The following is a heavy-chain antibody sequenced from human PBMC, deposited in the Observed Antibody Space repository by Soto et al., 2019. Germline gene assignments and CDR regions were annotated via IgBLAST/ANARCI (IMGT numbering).Heavy chain of an antibody. Sequence: QVQLVQSGAEVKKPGASVKVSCKASGYTFTNYAFSWVRQAPGQGLEWMGWISAYNGNTNYPQKLQGRVTMTTDTSTSTAYMKLRSLRSDDTAVYYCARDLAAAGPFDCWGQGTQVTVTS. V-gene: IGHV1-18*01. D-gene: IGHD6-13*01. J-gene: IGHJ4*02. CDR3: ARDLAAAGPFDC. CDR1: GYTFTNYA. CDR2: ISAYNGNT.